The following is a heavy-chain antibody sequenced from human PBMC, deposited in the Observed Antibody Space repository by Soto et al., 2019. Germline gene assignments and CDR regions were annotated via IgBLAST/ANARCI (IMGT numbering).Heavy chain of an antibody. CDR1: GGSVSSGSYY. D-gene: IGHD3-22*01. Sequence: PSETLSLTCTVSGGSVSSGSYYWSWIRQPPGKGLEWIGYIYYSGSTNYNPSLKSRVTISVDTSKNQFSLKLSSVTAADTAVYYCAANYYDSSGYYPPFDYWGQGTLVTVSS. CDR3: AANYYDSSGYYPPFDY. CDR2: IYYSGST. J-gene: IGHJ4*02. V-gene: IGHV4-61*01.